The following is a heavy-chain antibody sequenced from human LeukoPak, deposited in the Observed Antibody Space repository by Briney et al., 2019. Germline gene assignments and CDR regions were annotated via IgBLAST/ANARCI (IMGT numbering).Heavy chain of an antibody. Sequence: PGGSLRLSCAASGFTFRNYAMRSVRQAPGKGLEWVSAISGSGDSTYYADSVRGRFTISRDNSKNTLYLQMNSLRAEDTAVYYCARAPGSYYFDYWGQGTLVTVSS. CDR2: ISGSGDST. CDR1: GFTFRNYA. D-gene: IGHD3-10*01. V-gene: IGHV3-23*01. J-gene: IGHJ4*02. CDR3: ARAPGSYYFDY.